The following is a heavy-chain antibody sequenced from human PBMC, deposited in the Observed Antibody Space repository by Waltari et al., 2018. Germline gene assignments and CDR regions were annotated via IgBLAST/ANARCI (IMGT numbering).Heavy chain of an antibody. D-gene: IGHD3-22*01. CDR3: ARNPRYDSPD. J-gene: IGHJ4*02. Sequence: EAQLEGSGGGLVQPGASPGISCAPPGFTVSNNYMSWVRQAPGKGLEWVSLIYSGGYTQYADSVKGRFTISRDNSKNTLYLQMNSLRVEDTAVYYCARNPRYDSPDWGQGTLVTVSS. CDR2: IYSGGYT. CDR1: GFTVSNNY. V-gene: IGHV3-66*02.